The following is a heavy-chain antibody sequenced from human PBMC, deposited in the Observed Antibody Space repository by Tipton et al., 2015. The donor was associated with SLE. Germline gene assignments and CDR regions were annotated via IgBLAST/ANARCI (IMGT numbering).Heavy chain of an antibody. CDR3: ASPGSSAPGPYLQH. D-gene: IGHD6-25*01. Sequence: TLSLTCAVYGGSFSGYYWSWIRQPPGKGLEWIGEINHSGSTNYNPSLKSRVTISVDTSKNQFSLKLSSVTAADTAVYYCASPGSSAPGPYLQHWGQGTLVTVSS. V-gene: IGHV4-34*01. CDR1: GGSFSGYY. CDR2: INHSGST. J-gene: IGHJ1*01.